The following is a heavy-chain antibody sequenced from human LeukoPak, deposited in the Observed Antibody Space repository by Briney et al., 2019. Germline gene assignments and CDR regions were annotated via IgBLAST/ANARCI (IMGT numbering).Heavy chain of an antibody. CDR2: IRYDGSNK. D-gene: IGHD6-13*01. CDR3: AKDRGAAAGIFDY. Sequence: GGSLRLSCAAAGFTFSSYAIHWVRQAPGKGLEWVAFIRYDGSNKYYADSVKGRFTISRDNSKNTLYLQMNSLRAEDTAVYYCAKDRGAAAGIFDYWGQGTLVTVSS. V-gene: IGHV3-30*02. J-gene: IGHJ4*02. CDR1: GFTFSSYA.